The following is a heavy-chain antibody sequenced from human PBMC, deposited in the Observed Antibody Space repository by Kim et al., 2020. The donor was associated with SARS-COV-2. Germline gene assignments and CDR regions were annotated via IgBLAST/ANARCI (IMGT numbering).Heavy chain of an antibody. CDR2: ISSSSSYT. D-gene: IGHD2-2*03. V-gene: IGHV3-11*06. Sequence: GGSLRLSCAASGFTFSDYNMSWIRQAPGKGLEWVSSISSSSSYTNYADSVKGRFTISRDNAKNSLYLQMNSLRAEDTAVYYCARDLGYCSSTSCDYGGGFDYWGQGTLVTVSS. J-gene: IGHJ4*02. CDR3: ARDLGYCSSTSCDYGGGFDY. CDR1: GFTFSDYN.